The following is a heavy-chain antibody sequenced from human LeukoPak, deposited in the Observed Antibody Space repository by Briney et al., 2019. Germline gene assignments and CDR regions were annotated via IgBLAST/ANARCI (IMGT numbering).Heavy chain of an antibody. D-gene: IGHD3-3*01. CDR1: GGSISSSSYY. J-gene: IGHJ5*02. CDR2: IYYSGST. CDR3: ARDGHVLEWLGGLPTTWFDP. Sequence: SGTLSLTCTVSGGSISSSSYYWGWVRQPPGKGLEWIGSIYYSGSTYYNPSLKSRVTISVDTSKNQFSLKLSSVTAADTAVYYCARDGHVLEWLGGLPTTWFDPWGQGTLVTVSS. V-gene: IGHV4-39*07.